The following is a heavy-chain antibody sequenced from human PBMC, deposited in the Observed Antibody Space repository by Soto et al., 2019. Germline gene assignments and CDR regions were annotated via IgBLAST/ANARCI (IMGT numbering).Heavy chain of an antibody. CDR3: SRGVVVGATVHYYYYGMDV. CDR2: IIPIFGTA. V-gene: IGHV1-69*13. Sequence: SVKVSCKASGGTFSSYAISWVRQAPGQGLEWMGGIIPIFGTANYAQKFQGRVTITADESTSTAYMELSSLRSEDTAVYFCSRGVVVGATVHYYYYGMDVWGQGTTVTVSS. D-gene: IGHD1-26*01. CDR1: GGTFSSYA. J-gene: IGHJ6*02.